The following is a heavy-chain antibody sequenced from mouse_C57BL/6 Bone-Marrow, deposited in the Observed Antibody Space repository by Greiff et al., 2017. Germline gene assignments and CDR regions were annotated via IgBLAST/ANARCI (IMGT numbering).Heavy chain of an antibody. CDR3: ARRRSIRGGYAMDY. Sequence: EVKLVESGGGLVRPGGSLTLSCAASGFTFSDYYMYWVRQTPGKRLEWVAYISNGGGSTYYPDTVKGRFTISRDNAKNTLYLQLSRLKSEDTAMYYCARRRSIRGGYAMDYWGQGTSVTVSS. J-gene: IGHJ4*01. CDR2: ISNGGGST. V-gene: IGHV5-12*01. D-gene: IGHD1-1*01. CDR1: GFTFSDYY.